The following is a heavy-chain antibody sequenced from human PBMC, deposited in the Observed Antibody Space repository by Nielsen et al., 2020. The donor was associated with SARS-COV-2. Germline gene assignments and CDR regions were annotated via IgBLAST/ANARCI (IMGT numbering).Heavy chain of an antibody. V-gene: IGHV3-33*06. CDR1: GFSFSSYG. Sequence: GGSLRLSCAASGFSFSSYGMHWVRQAPGKGLEWVAVIWYDGSNKYYADSVKGRFTISRDNSKNTLYLQMNSLRAEDTAVYYCAKEGQQLGIAYYFDYWGQGTLVTVSS. J-gene: IGHJ4*02. CDR2: IWYDGSNK. CDR3: AKEGQQLGIAYYFDY. D-gene: IGHD6-13*01.